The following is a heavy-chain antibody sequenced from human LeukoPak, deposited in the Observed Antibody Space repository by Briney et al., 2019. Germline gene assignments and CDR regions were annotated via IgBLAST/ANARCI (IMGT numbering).Heavy chain of an antibody. V-gene: IGHV3-33*01. J-gene: IGHJ4*02. Sequence: PGGSLRLSCAASGFTFSSYGMHWVRQAPGKGLESVAVIWYDGSNKYYADSVKGRFTISRDNSKNTLYLQMNSLRAEDTAVYYCARGTAYYDILTGYAYSDYWGQGTLVTVSS. D-gene: IGHD3-9*01. CDR1: GFTFSSYG. CDR3: ARGTAYYDILTGYAYSDY. CDR2: IWYDGSNK.